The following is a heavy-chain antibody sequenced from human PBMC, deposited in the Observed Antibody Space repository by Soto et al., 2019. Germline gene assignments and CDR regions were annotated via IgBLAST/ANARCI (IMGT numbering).Heavy chain of an antibody. V-gene: IGHV3-23*01. D-gene: IGHD2-2*01. Sequence: EVQLLESGGGLVQPGGSLRLSCAASGFTFSSYAMSWVRQAPGKGLEWVSAISGSGGSTYYADSVKGRFTISRDNSKNSVYLKKNSLKTRDMAVYYCAKEYRPLARYFDHWGQGTLVTVSS. CDR3: AKEYRPLARYFDH. CDR1: GFTFSSYA. J-gene: IGHJ4*02. CDR2: ISGSGGST.